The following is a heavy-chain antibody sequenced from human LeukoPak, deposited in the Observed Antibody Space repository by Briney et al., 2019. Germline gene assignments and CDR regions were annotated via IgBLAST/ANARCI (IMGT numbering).Heavy chain of an antibody. CDR1: GFTVSSNY. CDR2: IYSGGDT. J-gene: IGHJ4*02. Sequence: PGGSLRPSCAASGFTVSSNYMGWVRQAPGKGLEWVSVIYSGGDTYYADSVKGRFTISRDNSKNMIYLEMTSLKAEDTAVYYCAKERNLEIAVAGTIFDYWGQGTLVTVSS. CDR3: AKERNLEIAVAGTIFDY. V-gene: IGHV3-66*01. D-gene: IGHD6-19*01.